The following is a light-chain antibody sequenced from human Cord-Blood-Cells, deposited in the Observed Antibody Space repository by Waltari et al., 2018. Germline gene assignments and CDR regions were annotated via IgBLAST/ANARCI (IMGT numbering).Light chain of an antibody. CDR2: WAS. V-gene: IGKV4-1*01. Sequence: DIVMTQSPDSLAVSLGERAPINCKSSQSVLYSSNNKNYLAWYQQKPGQPPKLLIYWASTRESGVPDRFSGSGSWTDFTLTISSLQAEDVAVYYCQQYYSTPLTFGGGTKVEIK. J-gene: IGKJ4*01. CDR3: QQYYSTPLT. CDR1: QSVLYSSNNKNY.